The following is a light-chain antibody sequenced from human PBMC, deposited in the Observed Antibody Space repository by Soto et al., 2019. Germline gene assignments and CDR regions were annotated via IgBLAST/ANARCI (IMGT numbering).Light chain of an antibody. V-gene: IGKV2-28*01. Sequence: DIVMTQSPLSLPVTPGEPASISCRSSQSLLHSNGYNYLDWYLQKPGQSPQLLIYLGSNRASGVPDRFSGSGSGTDFTLKISRVEAEDGGVYYCMQALQTPYTFGQGTQLEMK. CDR2: LGS. CDR3: MQALQTPYT. J-gene: IGKJ2*01. CDR1: QSLLHSNGYNY.